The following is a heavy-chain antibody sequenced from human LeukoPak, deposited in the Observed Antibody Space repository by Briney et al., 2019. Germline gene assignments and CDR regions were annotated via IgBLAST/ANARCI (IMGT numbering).Heavy chain of an antibody. CDR1: GYTFTGYY. CDR3: ARSSGGSCYGCLNY. Sequence: ASVKVSCKASGYTFTGYYMHWVRQAPGQGLEWMGWINPNSGGTNYAQKFQGRVTMTRDTSISTAYMELSRLRSDDTAVYYCARSSGGSCYGCLNYWGQGTLVTVSS. D-gene: IGHD2-15*01. J-gene: IGHJ4*02. CDR2: INPNSGGT. V-gene: IGHV1-2*02.